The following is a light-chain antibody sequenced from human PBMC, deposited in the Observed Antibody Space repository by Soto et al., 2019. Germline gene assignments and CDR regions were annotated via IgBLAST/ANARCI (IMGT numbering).Light chain of an antibody. V-gene: IGLV2-14*01. Sequence: QSVLTQPASVSGSPGQSITISCTGTSSDVGGYNYVSWYQQHPGKAPKLMIYDVSNRPSGVSNRFSGSKSGNTASLTISGLQAEDEADYYCSSCTSSSTVVFGGGTKLTVL. CDR2: DVS. CDR1: SSDVGGYNY. J-gene: IGLJ2*01. CDR3: SSCTSSSTVV.